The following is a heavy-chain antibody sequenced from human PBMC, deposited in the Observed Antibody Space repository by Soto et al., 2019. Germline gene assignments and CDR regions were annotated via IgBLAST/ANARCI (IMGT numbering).Heavy chain of an antibody. J-gene: IGHJ3*02. D-gene: IGHD1-1*01. CDR1: AGSISSPGYY. V-gene: IGHV4-31*03. CDR3: ERVATATTARGAIDI. Sequence: QVQLQESGPGLMKPSQTLSLTCSVSAGSISSPGYYWSWIRQHPGKGLEWLGYIFHTGSTDYNPSPKSRLTMSVETSKNQFALKLTSVTAADTALYYCERVATATTARGAIDIWGQGTMVTVSS. CDR2: IFHTGST.